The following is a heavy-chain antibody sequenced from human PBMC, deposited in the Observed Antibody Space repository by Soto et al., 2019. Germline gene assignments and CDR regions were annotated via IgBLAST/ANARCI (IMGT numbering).Heavy chain of an antibody. D-gene: IGHD3-10*01. CDR1: GYTFTGYY. V-gene: IGHV1-2*02. Sequence: GASVKVSCKASGYTFTGYYMHWVRQAPGQGLEWMGWINPNSGGTNYAQKFQGRVTMTRDTSISTAYMELSRLRSDDTAVYYCARDRVRGVIRSLWFDPWGQGTLVTVSS. J-gene: IGHJ5*02. CDR3: ARDRVRGVIRSLWFDP. CDR2: INPNSGGT.